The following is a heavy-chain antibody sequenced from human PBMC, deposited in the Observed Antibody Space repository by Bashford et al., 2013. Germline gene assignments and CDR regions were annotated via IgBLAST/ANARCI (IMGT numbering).Heavy chain of an antibody. V-gene: IGHV1-69*06. CDR1: GGTFSSYA. D-gene: IGHD4-17*01. Sequence: SVKVSCKASGGTFSSYAISWVRQAPGQGLEWMGGIIPIFGTANYAQKFQGRVTISVDTSKNQFSLKLSSVTAADTAVYYCARDHRDGDYYYGMDVWGQGTTVTVSS. CDR3: ARDHRDGDYYYGMDV. J-gene: IGHJ6*02. CDR2: IIPIFGTA.